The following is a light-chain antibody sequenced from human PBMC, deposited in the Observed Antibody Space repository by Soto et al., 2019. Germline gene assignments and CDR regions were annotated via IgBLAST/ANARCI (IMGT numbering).Light chain of an antibody. CDR2: GAS. CDR3: QQYGSSPWT. J-gene: IGKJ1*01. Sequence: ESVLTQSPGTPSLSPGERASLSCRASQTIRSNYLAWYQQRPGQAPRLLIYGASSRATGIPDRFSGSGSGTDFTLTISRLEPEDFAVYYCQQYGSSPWTFGQGTKVDIK. V-gene: IGKV3-20*01. CDR1: QTIRSNY.